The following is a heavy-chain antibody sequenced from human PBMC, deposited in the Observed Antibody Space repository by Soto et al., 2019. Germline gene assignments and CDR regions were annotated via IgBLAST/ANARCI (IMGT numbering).Heavy chain of an antibody. CDR3: TTERVVVVPAAICYFDY. CDR1: GFTFSNAW. V-gene: IGHV3-15*01. D-gene: IGHD2-2*02. J-gene: IGHJ4*02. CDR2: IKSKTDGGTT. Sequence: GGSLRLSCAASGFTFSNAWMSWVRQAPGKGLEWVGRIKSKTDGGTTDYAAPVKGRFTISRDDSKNTLYLQMNSLKTEDTAVYYCTTERVVVVPAAICYFDYWGQGTLVTVSS.